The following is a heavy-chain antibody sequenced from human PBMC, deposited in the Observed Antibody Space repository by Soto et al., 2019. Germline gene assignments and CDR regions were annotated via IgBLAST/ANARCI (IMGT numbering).Heavy chain of an antibody. J-gene: IGHJ4*02. D-gene: IGHD6-6*01. CDR1: GYSISSGYY. Sequence: SETLSLTCAVSGYSISSGYYWGWIRQPPGKGLEWIGSIYHSGSTYYNPSLKSRVTISVDTSKNQFSLKLSSVTAADTAVYYCTSLAARAAKRYYFDYWGQGTLVTVSS. CDR3: TSLAARAAKRYYFDY. CDR2: IYHSGST. V-gene: IGHV4-38-2*01.